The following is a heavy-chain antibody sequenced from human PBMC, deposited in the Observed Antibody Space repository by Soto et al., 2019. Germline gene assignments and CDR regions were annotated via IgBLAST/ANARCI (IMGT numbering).Heavy chain of an antibody. D-gene: IGHD2-2*02. CDR2: ISYDGSNK. CDR1: GFTFSSYG. CDR3: AKDRGRLGYCSSTSCYKGPGYYYGMDV. J-gene: IGHJ6*02. V-gene: IGHV3-30*18. Sequence: GSLRLSCAASGFTFSSYGMHWVRQAPGKGLEWVAVISYDGSNKYYADSVKGRFTISRDNSKNTLYLQMNSLRAEDTAVYYCAKDRGRLGYCSSTSCYKGPGYYYGMDVWGQGTTVTVSS.